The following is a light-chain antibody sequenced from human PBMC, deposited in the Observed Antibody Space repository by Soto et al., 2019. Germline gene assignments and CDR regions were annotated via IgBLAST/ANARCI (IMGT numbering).Light chain of an antibody. CDR2: DAS. Sequence: EIVLTQSPGTLSLSPGERATLSFRASQRVSNYLAWYQQKPGQAPRLLIYDASNRATGIPARFSGSGSGTDFTLTISSLESEDFAVYYCQQRTNWPSITFGQGTRLEI. V-gene: IGKV3-11*01. J-gene: IGKJ5*01. CDR1: QRVSNY. CDR3: QQRTNWPSIT.